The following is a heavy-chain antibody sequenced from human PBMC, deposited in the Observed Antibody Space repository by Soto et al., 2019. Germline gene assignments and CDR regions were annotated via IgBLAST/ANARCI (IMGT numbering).Heavy chain of an antibody. CDR1: GYTFSSHE. D-gene: IGHD3-3*01. Sequence: GGSLRLSCAASGYTFSSHEMNWVRQAPGKGLEWVSYIDYSGSRTDYADSVKGRFTISRDNAKNSLYLQMYSLRAEDTAIYYCATNFWSGSRDYYYGMDVWGQGTTVTVSS. CDR2: IDYSGSRT. V-gene: IGHV3-48*03. J-gene: IGHJ6*02. CDR3: ATNFWSGSRDYYYGMDV.